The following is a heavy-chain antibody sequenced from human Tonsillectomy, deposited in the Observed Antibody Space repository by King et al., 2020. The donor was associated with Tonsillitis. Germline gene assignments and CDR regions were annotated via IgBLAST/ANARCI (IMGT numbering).Heavy chain of an antibody. CDR1: GFTFRKYW. Sequence: VQLVESGGGLVQPGGSLRVSCAASGFTFRKYWMSWVRQAPGKGLEWVANINQEGSLKWYGDSVRGRFIISRDNAKNSVYLQMNDMRVEDTAVYFCAREGSGDYGAYWGYWGRGTLVAVSS. D-gene: IGHD4-17*01. J-gene: IGHJ4*02. CDR3: AREGSGDYGAYWGY. V-gene: IGHV3-7*03. CDR2: INQEGSLK.